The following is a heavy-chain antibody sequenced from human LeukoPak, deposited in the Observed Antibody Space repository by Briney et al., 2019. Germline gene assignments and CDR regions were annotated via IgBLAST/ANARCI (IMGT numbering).Heavy chain of an antibody. J-gene: IGHJ4*02. V-gene: IGHV4-4*09. Sequence: SETLSLTCTVSGGSISSYYWSWIRQAPGKGLEWIGYIYTSGSTNYNPSLKSRVTISVDTSKNQFSLKLSSVTAADTAVYYCARGWELLLDYWGQGTLVTVSS. CDR1: GGSISSYY. CDR3: ARGWELLLDY. D-gene: IGHD1-26*01. CDR2: IYTSGST.